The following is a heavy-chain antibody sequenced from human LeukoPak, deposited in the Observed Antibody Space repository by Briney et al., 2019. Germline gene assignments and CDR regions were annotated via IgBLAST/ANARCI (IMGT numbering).Heavy chain of an antibody. CDR3: ARAYYGSGSYRLNWFDP. CDR1: GGSISSGGYY. CDR2: IHYSGST. V-gene: IGHV4-31*03. D-gene: IGHD3-10*01. J-gene: IGHJ5*02. Sequence: SETLSLTCTVSGGSISSGGYYWSWIRQHPGKGLEWIGYIHYSGSTNYNPSLKSRVTISVDTSKNQFSLKLSSVTAADTAVYYCARAYYGSGSYRLNWFDPWGQGTLVTVSS.